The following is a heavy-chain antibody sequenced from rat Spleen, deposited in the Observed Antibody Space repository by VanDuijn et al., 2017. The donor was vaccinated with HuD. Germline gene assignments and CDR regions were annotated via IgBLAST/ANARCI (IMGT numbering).Heavy chain of an antibody. CDR2: ITNTGVGT. CDR3: TRDNMYTTDYYPDYFDY. V-gene: IGHV5-31*01. CDR1: GFTFNDYW. D-gene: IGHD1-6*01. J-gene: IGHJ2*01. Sequence: EVQLVESGGGLVQPGGSLKLSCVASGFTFNDYWMTWIRQAPGKGLEWVASITNTGVGTYYPDSVKGRFTISRDNAKSTLYLQMNSLRSEDTATYYCTRDNMYTTDYYPDYFDYWGQGVMVTVSS.